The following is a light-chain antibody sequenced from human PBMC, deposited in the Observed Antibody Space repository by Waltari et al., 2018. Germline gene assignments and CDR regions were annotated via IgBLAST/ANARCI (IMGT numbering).Light chain of an antibody. V-gene: IGKV1-12*02. CDR2: AVS. CDR3: HLANNLPYT. Sequence: DIQMTQSPSYVSASVGGRVTLTCRASRDINSRLAWYQQKPGKAPKLLIYAVSSLQSGVPSRFSGSGSGTDFTLTISSLQPDDFATYFCHLANNLPYTFGQGTRLEVK. J-gene: IGKJ5*01. CDR1: RDINSR.